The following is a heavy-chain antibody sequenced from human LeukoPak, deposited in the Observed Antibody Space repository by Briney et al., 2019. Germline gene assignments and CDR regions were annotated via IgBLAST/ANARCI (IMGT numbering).Heavy chain of an antibody. D-gene: IGHD2-15*01. J-gene: IGHJ4*02. CDR3: ARGCSGGSCYRGYFDY. CDR2: IYHSGST. CDR1: GGSISSYY. V-gene: IGHV4-59*12. Sequence: PSETLSLTCTVSGGSISSYYWSWIRQPPGKGLEWIGYIYHSGSTYYNPSLKSRVTISVDRSKNQFSLKLSSVTAADTAVYYCARGCSGGSCYRGYFDYWGQGTLVTVSS.